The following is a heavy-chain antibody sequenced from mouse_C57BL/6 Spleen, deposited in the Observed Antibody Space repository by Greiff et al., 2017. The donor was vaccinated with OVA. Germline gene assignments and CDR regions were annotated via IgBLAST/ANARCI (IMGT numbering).Heavy chain of an antibody. Sequence: VQLQQSGTELVKPGASVKLSCKASGYTFTSYWMHWVKQRPGKGLEWIGNINPSNGGTNYNEKFKSKATLTVDKSSSTAYMQRSSLTSEDSAVYYCARWGLLQSMDYWGQGTSVTVSS. CDR2: INPSNGGT. CDR1: GYTFTSYW. J-gene: IGHJ4*01. V-gene: IGHV1-53*01. CDR3: ARWGLLQSMDY. D-gene: IGHD2-3*01.